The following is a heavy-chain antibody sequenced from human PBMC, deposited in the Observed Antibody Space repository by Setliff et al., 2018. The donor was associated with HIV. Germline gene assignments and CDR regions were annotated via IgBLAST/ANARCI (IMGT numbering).Heavy chain of an antibody. Sequence: PSETLSLTCVVSGYSINSGYYWGWIRQPPGKGLEWIGSLYHSGKTYYNPSLKSRLTISVDTSKNQFSLKLSSVTAADAAVYYCASRVYYYDSSGYLREEGFDPWGQGTLVTVSS. V-gene: IGHV4-38-2*01. D-gene: IGHD3-22*01. J-gene: IGHJ5*02. CDR1: GYSINSGYY. CDR2: LYHSGKT. CDR3: ASRVYYYDSSGYLREEGFDP.